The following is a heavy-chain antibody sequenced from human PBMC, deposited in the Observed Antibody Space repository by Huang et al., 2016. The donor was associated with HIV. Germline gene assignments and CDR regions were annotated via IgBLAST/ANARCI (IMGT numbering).Heavy chain of an antibody. Sequence: EVQLAEFGGRLVQPGRSLRLSCATYGFKFDDYAMHWVREVPGGGLEWVSGISWNSGDILYADSVRGRFAISRDNAVKSLYLQMDSLRREDTALYYCVKDRRMRGSGWTFFDNWGQGTLVDVSS. V-gene: IGHV3-9*01. CDR1: GFKFDDYA. CDR2: ISWNSGDI. J-gene: IGHJ4*02. CDR3: VKDRRMRGSGWTFFDN. D-gene: IGHD6-19*01.